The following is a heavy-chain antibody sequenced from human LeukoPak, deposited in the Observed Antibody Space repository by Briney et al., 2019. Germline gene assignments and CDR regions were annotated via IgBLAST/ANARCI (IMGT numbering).Heavy chain of an antibody. J-gene: IGHJ3*02. V-gene: IGHV1-2*06. CDR2: INPNSGGT. Sequence: GASVKVSCKTSGYSFTGYYIHWVRQAPGQGLGLMGRINPNSGGTNNAQTFQGRVTMTRDTSISTAYIDLSSLISDDTAVYYCARGFGYYDSRGYHNDAFDIWGQGTLVTVSS. CDR1: GYSFTGYY. CDR3: ARGFGYYDSRGYHNDAFDI. D-gene: IGHD3-22*01.